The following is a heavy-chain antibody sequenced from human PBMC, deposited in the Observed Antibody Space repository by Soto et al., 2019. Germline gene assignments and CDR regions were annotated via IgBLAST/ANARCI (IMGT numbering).Heavy chain of an antibody. CDR1: GYTFTSYG. D-gene: IGHD6-19*01. CDR3: ARVLFRSWYSSGWYDAFDI. Sequence: ASVKVSCTASGYTFTSYGISWVRQAPGQGLEWMGWISAYNGNTNYAQKLQGRVTMTTDTSTSTAYMELRSLRSDDTAVYYCARVLFRSWYSSGWYDAFDIWGQGTMVTVSS. CDR2: ISAYNGNT. J-gene: IGHJ3*02. V-gene: IGHV1-18*01.